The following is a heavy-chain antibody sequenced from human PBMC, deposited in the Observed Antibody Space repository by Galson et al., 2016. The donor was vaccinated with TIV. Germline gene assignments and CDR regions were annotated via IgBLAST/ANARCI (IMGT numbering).Heavy chain of an antibody. Sequence: SLRLSCAASGFTFGSYGMHWVRQAPGKGLEWVAFIWYDGSDKNYGDSVKGRFTISRDNSKNTLYLQMNSLRAEDTAVYYCARVFADYYVDYWGQGTPVTVSS. CDR3: ARVFADYYVDY. CDR1: GFTFGSYG. J-gene: IGHJ4*02. V-gene: IGHV3-33*08. D-gene: IGHD3-10*02. CDR2: IWYDGSDK.